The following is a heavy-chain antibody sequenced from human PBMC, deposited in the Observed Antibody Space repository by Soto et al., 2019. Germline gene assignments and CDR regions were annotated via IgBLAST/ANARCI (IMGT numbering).Heavy chain of an antibody. CDR2: MNPGSGDT. V-gene: IGHV1-8*01. CDR1: GYSFTNND. Sequence: ASVKVSCKASGYSFTNNDVSWVRQATGQGLEWMGWMNPGSGDTGYAQKFQGRVTMTRDISIATAYMELSSLRSDDTAIYYCARMATFGSLNWFDPWGQGTLVTVAS. D-gene: IGHD3-16*01. J-gene: IGHJ5*02. CDR3: ARMATFGSLNWFDP.